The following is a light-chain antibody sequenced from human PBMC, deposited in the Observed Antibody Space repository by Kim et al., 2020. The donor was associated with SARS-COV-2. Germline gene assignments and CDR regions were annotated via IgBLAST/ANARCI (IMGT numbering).Light chain of an antibody. Sequence: ASAGDRVTITCRASQGISYHLAWYQQKAGKAPTLLIYAASTLHSGVPPRFSGSGSGTDFTLTISSLQPEDVATYYCQKYNSDPQTFGQGTKVDIK. CDR2: AAS. J-gene: IGKJ1*01. V-gene: IGKV1-27*01. CDR1: QGISYH. CDR3: QKYNSDPQT.